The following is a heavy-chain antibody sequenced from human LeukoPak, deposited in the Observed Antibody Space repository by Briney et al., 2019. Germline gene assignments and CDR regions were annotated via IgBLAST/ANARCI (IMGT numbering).Heavy chain of an antibody. CDR2: ISDTGGRT. CDR3: AKRGVVIRVILVGFHKEAYYFDS. V-gene: IGHV3-23*01. D-gene: IGHD3-22*01. Sequence: ETLSLTCTVSGGSISSGGYYWSWVRQAPGKGLEWVAGISDTGGRTNYADSVKGRFTISRDNPKNTLYLQMNSLRAEDTAVYFCAKRGVVIRVILVGFHKEAYYFDSWGQGALVTVSS. J-gene: IGHJ4*02. CDR1: GGSISSGGYY.